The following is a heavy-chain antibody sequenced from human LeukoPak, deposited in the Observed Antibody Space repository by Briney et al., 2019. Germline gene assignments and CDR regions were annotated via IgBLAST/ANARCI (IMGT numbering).Heavy chain of an antibody. CDR3: AKALVDDYGDYGAFDI. CDR2: ISYDGSNK. V-gene: IGHV3-30*18. D-gene: IGHD4-17*01. Sequence: GRSLRLSCAASGFTFSSYGMHWVRQAPGKGLEWVAVISYDGSNKYYADSVKGRFTISRDNSKNTLYLQMNSLSAEDTAIYFCAKALVDDYGDYGAFDIWGQGTMVTVSS. J-gene: IGHJ3*02. CDR1: GFTFSSYG.